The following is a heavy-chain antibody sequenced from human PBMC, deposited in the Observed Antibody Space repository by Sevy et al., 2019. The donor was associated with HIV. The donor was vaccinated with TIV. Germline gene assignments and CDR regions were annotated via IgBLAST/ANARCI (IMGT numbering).Heavy chain of an antibody. J-gene: IGHJ4*02. V-gene: IGHV3-11*06. D-gene: IGHD5-18*01. CDR1: GFTFSDYY. CDR3: ARVRYNYGQKYFDY. Sequence: GGSLRLSCTASGFTFSDYYMSWIRQAPGKGLEWVSYISTSSSYTSYPDSVKDQFTISRDNAKNSLYLQMNSLRVEDTAVYYCARVRYNYGQKYFDYWGQGTLVTVSS. CDR2: ISTSSSYT.